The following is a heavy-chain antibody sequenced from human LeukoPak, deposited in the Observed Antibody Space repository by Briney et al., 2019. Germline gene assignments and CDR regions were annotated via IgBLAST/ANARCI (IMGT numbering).Heavy chain of an antibody. CDR3: ARAMITFGGVIVPYFDY. V-gene: IGHV3-11*01. CDR1: GFTFSDYY. Sequence: GGSLRLSCAASGFTFSDYYMTWIRQAPGKGLECVSYISSSGSTIYYADSVKGRFTISRDNAKNSLYLQMNSLRAEDTAVYYCARAMITFGGVIVPYFDYWGQGTLVTVSS. D-gene: IGHD3-16*02. J-gene: IGHJ4*02. CDR2: ISSSGSTI.